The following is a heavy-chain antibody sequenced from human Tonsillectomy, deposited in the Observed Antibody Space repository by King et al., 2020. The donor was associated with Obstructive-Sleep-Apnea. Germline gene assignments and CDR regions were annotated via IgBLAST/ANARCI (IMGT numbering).Heavy chain of an antibody. D-gene: IGHD2-2*02. CDR3: AKVALLYYFDY. V-gene: IGHV3-23*04. Sequence: VQLVESGGGLVQPGGSLRLSCAASGFTFSTYAMSWVRQAPGKGLEWVSTIIGSGGSTYYADSVKGRFTISRDNSKNTLFLEINSLRAEDTAIYYCAKVALLYYFDYWGQGTLVTVSS. J-gene: IGHJ4*02. CDR1: GFTFSTYA. CDR2: IIGSGGST.